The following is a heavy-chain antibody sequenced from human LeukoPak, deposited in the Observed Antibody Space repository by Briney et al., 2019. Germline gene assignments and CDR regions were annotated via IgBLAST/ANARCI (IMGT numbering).Heavy chain of an antibody. Sequence: GGSLTLSCSASGFTFSRYPMHWVRQAPAKGLEYVSAISGNGGSTYYADSVQGRFTITRDNSKNTMYLQMNSLRAEDTAVYYCAAASFSDSSGCDAFDIWGQGTMVTVS. V-gene: IGHV3-64*04. CDR2: ISGNGGST. D-gene: IGHD3-22*01. J-gene: IGHJ3*02. CDR3: AAASFSDSSGCDAFDI. CDR1: GFTFSRYP.